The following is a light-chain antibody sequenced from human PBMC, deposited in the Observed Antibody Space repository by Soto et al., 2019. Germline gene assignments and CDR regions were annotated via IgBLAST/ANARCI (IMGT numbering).Light chain of an antibody. V-gene: IGLV2-14*01. Sequence: QSALTQPASVSRSPGQSITISCTGTSSDVSGYNYVSWYQQHPGKAPKLMIYEVSNRPSGVSNRFSGSKSGNTASLTISGLQAEDEAYYYCSSYTSSSTPVVFGGGTKVTVL. J-gene: IGLJ2*01. CDR1: SSDVSGYNY. CDR3: SSYTSSSTPVV. CDR2: EVS.